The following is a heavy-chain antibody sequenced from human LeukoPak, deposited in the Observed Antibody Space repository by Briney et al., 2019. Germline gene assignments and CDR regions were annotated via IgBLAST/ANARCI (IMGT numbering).Heavy chain of an antibody. CDR1: GGSISSYY. Sequence: PSETLSLTCTVSGGSISSYYWSWIRQPPGKGLEWIGYIYYSGSTNYNPSLKSRVTISVDTSKNQFSLKLSSVTAADTAVYYCAILVDPYYYYMDVWGKGTTVSVSS. CDR2: IYYSGST. D-gene: IGHD1-26*01. J-gene: IGHJ6*03. CDR3: AILVDPYYYYMDV. V-gene: IGHV4-59*01.